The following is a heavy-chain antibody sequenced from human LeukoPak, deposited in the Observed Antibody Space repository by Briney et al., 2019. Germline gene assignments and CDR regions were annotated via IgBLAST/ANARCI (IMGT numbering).Heavy chain of an antibody. CDR2: ISSSSSTI. CDR1: GFTFSSYS. J-gene: IGHJ6*02. V-gene: IGHV3-48*02. CDR3: LGCFNWNPYYYYGMDV. Sequence: GGSLRLSCAASGFTFSSYSMNWVRQAPGKGLEWVSYISSSSSTIYYADPVKGRFTISRDNAKNSLYLQMNSLRDEDTAVYYCLGCFNWNPYYYYGMDVWAKGPRSPSP. D-gene: IGHD1-20*01.